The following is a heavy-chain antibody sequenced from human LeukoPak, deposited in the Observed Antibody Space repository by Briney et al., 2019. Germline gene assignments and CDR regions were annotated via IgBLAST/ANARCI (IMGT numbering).Heavy chain of an antibody. J-gene: IGHJ4*02. Sequence: PGGSLRLSCAASGFTFSSYAMSWVRQAPGKGLEWVSAISGSGGSTYYADSVKGRFTISRDNSKNTLYLQMNSLRAEDTAVYYCARANVAARAFDYWGQGTLVTVSS. CDR2: ISGSGGST. CDR3: ARANVAARAFDY. CDR1: GFTFSSYA. D-gene: IGHD6-6*01. V-gene: IGHV3-23*01.